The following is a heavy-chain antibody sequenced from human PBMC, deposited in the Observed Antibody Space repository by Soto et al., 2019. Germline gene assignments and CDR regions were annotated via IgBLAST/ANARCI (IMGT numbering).Heavy chain of an antibody. CDR2: ISPYNGNT. D-gene: IGHD2-2*01. CDR3: ARDTSNSFDY. V-gene: IGHV1-18*01. J-gene: IGHJ4*02. Sequence: HVQLLQSGGELKKPGASVKVSCNTSGFTFNTYFISWVRQAPGQGLEWMGRISPYNGNTKYGEKLQGRVTMTTDTITRTGYMELRNLRIDDTAVYYCARDTSNSFDYWGQGTLVTVPS. CDR1: GFTFNTYF.